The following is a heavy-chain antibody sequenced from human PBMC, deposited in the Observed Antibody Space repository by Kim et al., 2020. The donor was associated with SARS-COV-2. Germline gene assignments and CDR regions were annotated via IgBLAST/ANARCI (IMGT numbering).Heavy chain of an antibody. D-gene: IGHD3-10*01. CDR2: INHSGST. CDR3: ASFTGFGELLSHAFDI. J-gene: IGHJ3*02. Sequence: SETLSLTCAVYGGSFSGYYWSWIRQPPGKGLEWIGEINHSGSTNYNPSLKSRVTISVDTSKNQFSLKLSSVTAADTAVYYCASFTGFGELLSHAFDIWGQGTMVTVSS. V-gene: IGHV4-34*01. CDR1: GGSFSGYY.